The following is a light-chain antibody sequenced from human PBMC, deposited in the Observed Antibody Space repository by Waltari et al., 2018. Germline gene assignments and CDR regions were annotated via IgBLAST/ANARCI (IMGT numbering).Light chain of an antibody. CDR3: STYAGNDKLV. V-gene: IGLV2-8*01. CDR1: SGDVGSS. J-gene: IGLJ2*01. Sequence: QSALTQPPSASGSPGQSDTIPCTSTSGDVGSSVSWYQQHPGRAPKVLIFELTNPPSRVPPRFPASRSGNTASLTVSGLQAEDEADYYCSTYAGNDKLVFGGGTKLTVL. CDR2: ELT.